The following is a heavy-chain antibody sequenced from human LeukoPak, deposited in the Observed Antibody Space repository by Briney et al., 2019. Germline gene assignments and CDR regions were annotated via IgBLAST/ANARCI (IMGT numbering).Heavy chain of an antibody. CDR3: ARVHFVSYYDSSGYYEGGPFDP. CDR1: GGTFSSYA. V-gene: IGHV1-8*02. Sequence: ASVKVSCKASGGTFSSYAINWVRQATGQGLEWMGWMNPNSGNTGYAQKFQGRVTMTRNTSISTAYMELSSLRSEDTAVYYCARVHFVSYYDSSGYYEGGPFDPWGQGTLVTVSS. J-gene: IGHJ5*02. D-gene: IGHD3-22*01. CDR2: MNPNSGNT.